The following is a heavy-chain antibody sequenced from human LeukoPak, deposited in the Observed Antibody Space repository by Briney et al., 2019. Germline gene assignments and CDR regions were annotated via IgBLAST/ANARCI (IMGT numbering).Heavy chain of an antibody. V-gene: IGHV4-4*07. CDR1: GSSISNYY. J-gene: IGHJ4*02. CDR2: VYTSGGT. CDR3: ARAAEYSSGWYFFDY. D-gene: IGHD6-19*01. Sequence: PSETLSLTCTVSGSSISNYYWTWIRQPAGKGLEWIGRVYTSGGTTYNPSLKTRGTMSVDTSKNQVSLKLRSVTAAATAMYYCARAAEYSSGWYFFDYWGEGILVTVSA.